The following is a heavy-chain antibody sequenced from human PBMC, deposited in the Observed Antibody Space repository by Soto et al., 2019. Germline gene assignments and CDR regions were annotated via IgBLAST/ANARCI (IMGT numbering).Heavy chain of an antibody. CDR1: GGTFSSYA. J-gene: IGHJ4*02. V-gene: IGHV1-69*13. CDR3: ARDWGRPEGAPFDY. D-gene: IGHD1-26*01. CDR2: IIPIFGTA. Sequence: SVKVSCKASGGTFSSYAISWVRQAPGQGREWMGGIIPIFGTANYAQKFQGRVTITADESTSTAYMELSSLRSEDTAVYYCARDWGRPEGAPFDYWGQGXLVTVSS.